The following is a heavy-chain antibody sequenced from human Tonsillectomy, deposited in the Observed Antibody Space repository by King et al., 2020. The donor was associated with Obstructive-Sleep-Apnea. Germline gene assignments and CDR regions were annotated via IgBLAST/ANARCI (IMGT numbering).Heavy chain of an antibody. D-gene: IGHD3-22*01. V-gene: IGHV4-59*12. CDR3: ARESSGYYYGLDY. Sequence: QLQESGPGLVKPSETLSLTCTVSGGSISSYYWSWIRQPPGKGLEGVGYIDYSGSTDYNPPLKSRVTISVDTSKNQFSLKLSSVTAADTAVYYCARESSGYYYGLDYWGQGTLVTVSS. J-gene: IGHJ4*02. CDR2: IDYSGST. CDR1: GGSISSYY.